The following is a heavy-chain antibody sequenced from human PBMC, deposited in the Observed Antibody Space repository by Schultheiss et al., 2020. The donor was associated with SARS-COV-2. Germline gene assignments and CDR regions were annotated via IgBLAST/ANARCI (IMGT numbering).Heavy chain of an antibody. CDR3: ARDSDRFGTFDY. J-gene: IGHJ4*02. Sequence: GGSLRLSCAASGFTFSSYSMNWVRQAPGKGLEWVAVISYDGSNKYYADSVKGRFTISRDNSKNTLYLQMNSLRAEDTAVYYCARDSDRFGTFDYWGQGTLVTVSS. CDR2: ISYDGSNK. V-gene: IGHV3-30*03. D-gene: IGHD1-1*01. CDR1: GFTFSSYS.